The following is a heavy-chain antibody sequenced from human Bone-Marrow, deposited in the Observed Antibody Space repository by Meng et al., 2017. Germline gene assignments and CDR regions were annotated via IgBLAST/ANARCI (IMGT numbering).Heavy chain of an antibody. Sequence: QVQLVQSGAEAKRPGVSVKVSCRASGHTLTSRTLHWVRQAPGQRLEWMGWINAGSGNTKYSQKFQGRLIITRDTSASTGYMELSSLRSEDTAVYYCALGLGGTDSNWLYYFDYWGQGTLVTVSS. CDR2: INAGSGNT. D-gene: IGHD6-13*01. CDR1: GHTLTSRT. V-gene: IGHV1-3*01. CDR3: ALGLGGTDSNWLYYFDY. J-gene: IGHJ4*02.